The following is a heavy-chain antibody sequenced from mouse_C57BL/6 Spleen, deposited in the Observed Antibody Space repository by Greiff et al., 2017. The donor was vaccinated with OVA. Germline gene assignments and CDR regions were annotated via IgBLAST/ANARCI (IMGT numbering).Heavy chain of an antibody. Sequence: EVQGVESGGDLVKPGGSLKLSCAASGFTFSSYGMSWVRQTPDKRLEWVATISSGGSYTYYPDSVKGRFTISRDNAKNTLYLQMSSLKSEDTAMYYCARLDYYGSSYEYFDVWGTGTTVTVSS. CDR2: ISSGGSYT. J-gene: IGHJ1*03. D-gene: IGHD1-1*01. CDR1: GFTFSSYG. CDR3: ARLDYYGSSYEYFDV. V-gene: IGHV5-6*01.